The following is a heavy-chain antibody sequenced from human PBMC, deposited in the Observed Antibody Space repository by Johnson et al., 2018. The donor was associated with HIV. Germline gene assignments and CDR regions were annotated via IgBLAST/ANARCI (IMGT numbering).Heavy chain of an antibody. CDR3: ARARDRSSSRDAFDI. J-gene: IGHJ3*02. Sequence: EVQLVESGGGLVQPGGSLRLSCAASGFTVSSNYMSWVRQAPGKGLEWVSVIYSGGNTYYADSVKGRFTISRDNSKNTLYLQMNSLRAEDTAVYYCARARDRSSSRDAFDIWGQGTMVTVSS. CDR1: GFTVSSNY. V-gene: IGHV3-66*02. CDR2: IYSGGNT. D-gene: IGHD6-13*01.